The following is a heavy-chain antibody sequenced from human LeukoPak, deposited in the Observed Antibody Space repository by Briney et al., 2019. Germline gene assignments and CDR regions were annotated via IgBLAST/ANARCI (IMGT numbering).Heavy chain of an antibody. J-gene: IGHJ5*02. D-gene: IGHD6-25*01. Sequence: ETLSLTCAGYGGSFSGYYWSWVRQAPGKGLDWVANINQAGTVKHYVYSVKGRFTISRDNAKNSLYLQMTSLRADDTAVYYCATSDDAAGTSWGQGTLVTVSS. CDR3: ATSDDAAGTS. CDR2: INQAGTVK. V-gene: IGHV3-7*01. CDR1: GGSFSGYY.